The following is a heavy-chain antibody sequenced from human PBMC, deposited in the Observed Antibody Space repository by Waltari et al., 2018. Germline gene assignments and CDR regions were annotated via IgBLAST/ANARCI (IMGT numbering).Heavy chain of an antibody. D-gene: IGHD6-13*01. CDR3: ARHAEPPLSSSWSYFDY. CDR2: IYYSGST. J-gene: IGHJ4*02. V-gene: IGHV4-59*01. Sequence: QVQLQESGPGLVKPSETLSLTCTVSGGSISSYYWSWIRQPPGKGLEWIGYIYYSGSTNDNPSPKSRVTISVDTSKNQFSLKLSSVTAADTAVYYCARHAEPPLSSSWSYFDYWGQGTLVTVSS. CDR1: GGSISSYY.